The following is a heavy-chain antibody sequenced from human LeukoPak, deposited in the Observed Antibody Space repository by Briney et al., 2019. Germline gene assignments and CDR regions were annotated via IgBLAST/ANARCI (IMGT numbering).Heavy chain of an antibody. J-gene: IGHJ4*02. V-gene: IGHV3-7*03. Sequence: GGSLRLSCAASGFTFSSYWMSWVRQAPGKGLEWVANIKQDGSEKYYVDSMKGRLTISRDNAKNSLYLQMNSLRAEDTAVYYCARDPGSHNSSGWYDYWGQGTLVTVSS. CDR3: ARDPGSHNSSGWYDY. CDR1: GFTFSSYW. CDR2: IKQDGSEK. D-gene: IGHD6-19*01.